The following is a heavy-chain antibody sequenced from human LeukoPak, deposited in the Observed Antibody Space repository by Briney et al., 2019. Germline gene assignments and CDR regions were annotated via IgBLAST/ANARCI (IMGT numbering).Heavy chain of an antibody. D-gene: IGHD5-12*01. J-gene: IGHJ3*02. CDR3: AKDLQRWLRKFGNDAFDI. V-gene: IGHV3-11*01. CDR1: GFTFSDYY. Sequence: GSLRLSCAASGFTFSDYYMSWIRQAPGKGLEWVSYITRSGNNIYYADSVKGRFTISRDNAKNSLYLQMNSLRAEDTAVYYCAKDLQRWLRKFGNDAFDIWGQGTMVTVSS. CDR2: ITRSGNNI.